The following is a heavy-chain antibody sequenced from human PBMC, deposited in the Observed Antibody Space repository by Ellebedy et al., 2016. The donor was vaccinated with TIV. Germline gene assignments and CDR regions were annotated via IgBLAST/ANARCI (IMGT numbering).Heavy chain of an antibody. D-gene: IGHD3-10*01. J-gene: IGHJ4*02. CDR2: ISSDGSNK. CDR3: ARGGSSGSSDY. CDR1: GFTFRSHG. Sequence: GGSLRLXXVASGFTFRSHGIYWVRQAPGKGLEWVAVISSDGSNKYYADSVKGRLTISRDNSKNTLYLQMNSLRTDDMAVYYCARGGSSGSSDYWGQGTPVTVSS. V-gene: IGHV3-30*03.